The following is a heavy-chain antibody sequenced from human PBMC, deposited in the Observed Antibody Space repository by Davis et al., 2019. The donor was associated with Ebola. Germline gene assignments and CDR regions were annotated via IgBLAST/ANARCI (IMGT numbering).Heavy chain of an antibody. D-gene: IGHD4-17*01. J-gene: IGHJ5*02. V-gene: IGHV4-61*01. CDR1: GGSVSSGHYY. Sequence: PGGSLRLSCTVSGGSVSSGHYYWSWIRQPPGKGLQWIGYIYYTGYTDYNPALKSRVTISGDTSKNQFSLKVSSVTDADTAVYYCARDLGLRGWFDPWGQGTMVIVSS. CDR3: ARDLGLRGWFDP. CDR2: IYYTGYT.